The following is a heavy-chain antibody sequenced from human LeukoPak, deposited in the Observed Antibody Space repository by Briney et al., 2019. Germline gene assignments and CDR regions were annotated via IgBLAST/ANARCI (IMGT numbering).Heavy chain of an antibody. Sequence: ASVKASCKISEYSLSDLSIHWVREAPGEGLEWMGGFDAENNKMVYSQRFQGRVTMTEDTSADTAYMELTGLRSEDTAMYFCATDRVYRSSGRSWGFFDYWGQGTLVIVSS. V-gene: IGHV1-24*01. J-gene: IGHJ4*02. CDR3: ATDRVYRSSGRSWGFFDY. CDR1: EYSLSDLS. D-gene: IGHD6-19*01. CDR2: FDAENNKM.